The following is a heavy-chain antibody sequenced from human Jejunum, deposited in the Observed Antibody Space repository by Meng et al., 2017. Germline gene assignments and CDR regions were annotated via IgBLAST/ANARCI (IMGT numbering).Heavy chain of an antibody. D-gene: IGHD4-17*01. Sequence: QAPLQGPGTGLVKPSQTLSLTCTVSGASISSDSQYWTWIRQHPGKGLEWIGYIHKSGNTYYSPSLESRISMAVDTSKNQFSLKLNSVTAADTAVYYCARETVVTTRFYDYWGQGTLVTVSS. V-gene: IGHV4-31*03. CDR3: ARETVVTTRFYDY. CDR1: GASISSDSQY. J-gene: IGHJ4*02. CDR2: IHKSGNT.